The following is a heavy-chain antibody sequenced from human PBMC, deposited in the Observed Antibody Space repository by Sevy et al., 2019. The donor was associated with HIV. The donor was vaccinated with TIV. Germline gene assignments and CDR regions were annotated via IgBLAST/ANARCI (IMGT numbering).Heavy chain of an antibody. D-gene: IGHD4-17*01. CDR1: GGSISSSSYY. CDR3: ARSGGTYGDFTYYFDY. V-gene: IGHV4-39*01. Sequence: SETLSLTCTVSGGSISSSSYYWGWIRQPPGKGLEWIGSIYYSGSAYYNPSLKSRVTISVDTSKNKFYLKLSSVTAADTAVYYCARSGGTYGDFTYYFDYWGQGTLVTVSS. CDR2: IYYSGSA. J-gene: IGHJ4*02.